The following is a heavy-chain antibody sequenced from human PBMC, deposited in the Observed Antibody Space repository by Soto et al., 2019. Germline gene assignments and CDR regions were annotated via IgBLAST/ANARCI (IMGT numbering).Heavy chain of an antibody. Sequence: SVKVPRKASGDSLIRYAIIWLRRTPTQGLEWMGGIIPIFGTANYAQKFQGRVTITADESTSTAYMELSSLRSEDTAVHYCARGARYSGYDQNYYGMDVWGQGTAVTVSS. D-gene: IGHD5-12*01. J-gene: IGHJ6*02. CDR1: GDSLIRYA. V-gene: IGHV1-69*13. CDR2: IIPIFGTA. CDR3: ARGARYSGYDQNYYGMDV.